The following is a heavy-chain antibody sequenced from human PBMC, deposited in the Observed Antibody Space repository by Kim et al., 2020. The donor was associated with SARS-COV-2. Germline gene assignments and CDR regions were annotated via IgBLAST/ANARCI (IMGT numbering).Heavy chain of an antibody. CDR2: ITSAGSKK. CDR3: AKDKSSSMTTFGGESGGMDV. J-gene: IGHJ6*02. Sequence: GGSLRLSCAASGFNFNNFGMHWVRQAPGKGLAWVARITSAGSKKYYADSLKGRFTISRDSSKSTLYLQMNSLRPEDTAVYFCAKDKSSSMTTFGGESGGMDVWGQGTTVTVSS. V-gene: IGHV3-30*18. D-gene: IGHD3-16*01. CDR1: GFNFNNFG.